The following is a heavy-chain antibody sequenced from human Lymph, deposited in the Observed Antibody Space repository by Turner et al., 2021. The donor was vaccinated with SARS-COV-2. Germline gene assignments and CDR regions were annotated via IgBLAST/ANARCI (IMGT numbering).Heavy chain of an antibody. CDR1: GGSISSGGYY. V-gene: IGHV4-31*03. CDR2: IYYSGST. D-gene: IGHD4-17*01. J-gene: IGHJ4*02. CDR3: ARDYGGNSNYFGY. Sequence: QVQMQESGPGLVKPSPNLSLTCTVSGGSISSGGYYWSWIRQHPGKGLEWIGYIYYSGSTYYNPSLKSRVTISVDTSKNQFSLKLSSVTAADTAVYYCARDYGGNSNYFGYWGQGTLVTVSS.